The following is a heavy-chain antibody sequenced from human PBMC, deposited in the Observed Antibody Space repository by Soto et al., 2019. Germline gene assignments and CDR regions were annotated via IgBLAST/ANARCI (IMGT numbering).Heavy chain of an antibody. D-gene: IGHD2-15*01. CDR2: INPNGGTT. CDR3: AAFCSGGGCPPGPWN. CDR1: GYSFTTYY. V-gene: IGHV1-46*03. J-gene: IGHJ3*01. Sequence: QVVQSGAEVRKPGASVKVSCKASGYSFTTYYIHWFRQAPGQGLEWMAIINPNGGTTNYAQKFQGRVTVTRDMSACTVYMELSSLRSDDTAVYYCAAFCSGGGCPPGPWNWGRGTMVTVSS.